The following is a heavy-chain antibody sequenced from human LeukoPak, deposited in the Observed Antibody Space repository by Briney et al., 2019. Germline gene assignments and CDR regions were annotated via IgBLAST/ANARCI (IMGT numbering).Heavy chain of an antibody. Sequence: GESLKISCKGSGYSLTSYWIGWVRQMPGKGLEWMGIIYPGDSDTRYSPSFQGQVTISADKSISTAYLQWSSLKASDTAMYYCARRRDLYSGSYYPFDYWVQGTLVTVSS. CDR2: IYPGDSDT. CDR1: GYSLTSYW. D-gene: IGHD1-26*01. J-gene: IGHJ4*02. CDR3: ARRRDLYSGSYYPFDY. V-gene: IGHV5-51*01.